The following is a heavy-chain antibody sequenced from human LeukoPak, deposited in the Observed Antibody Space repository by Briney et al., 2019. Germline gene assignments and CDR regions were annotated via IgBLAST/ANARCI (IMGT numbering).Heavy chain of an antibody. D-gene: IGHD4-17*01. CDR3: ATGSATTVTTSSDY. J-gene: IGHJ4*02. V-gene: IGHV3-21*01. CDR2: ISSSSSCI. Sequence: PGGSLRLSCAASGFTFSSYAMSWVRQAPGKGLEWVSSISSSSSCIYYADSVKGRFTISRDNAKNSLYLQMNSLRAEDTAVYYCATGSATTVTTSSDYWGQGTLVTVSS. CDR1: GFTFSSYA.